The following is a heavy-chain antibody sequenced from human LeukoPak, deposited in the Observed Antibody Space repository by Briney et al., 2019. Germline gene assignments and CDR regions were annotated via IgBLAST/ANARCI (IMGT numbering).Heavy chain of an antibody. Sequence: SETLSLTCTVSGGSISSYYWSWIRQPPGKGLEWIGYIYYSGSTYYNPSLKSRVTISVDTSKNQFSLKLSSVTAADTAVYYCAVNDYWGQGTLVTVSS. CDR1: GGSISSYY. CDR2: IYYSGST. V-gene: IGHV4-59*04. J-gene: IGHJ4*02. CDR3: AVNDY.